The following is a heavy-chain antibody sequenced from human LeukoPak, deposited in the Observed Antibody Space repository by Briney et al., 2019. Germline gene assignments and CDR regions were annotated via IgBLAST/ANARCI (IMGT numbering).Heavy chain of an antibody. CDR2: IYYSGST. J-gene: IGHJ3*02. Sequence: SETLSLTCTVSGGSISSYYWSWIRQPPGKGLEWIGYIYYSGSTNYNPSLKSRVTISVDTSKNQFSLKLSSVTTADTAVYYCAREDYPYAFDIWGQGTMVTVSS. D-gene: IGHD3-16*01. V-gene: IGHV4-59*01. CDR1: GGSISSYY. CDR3: AREDYPYAFDI.